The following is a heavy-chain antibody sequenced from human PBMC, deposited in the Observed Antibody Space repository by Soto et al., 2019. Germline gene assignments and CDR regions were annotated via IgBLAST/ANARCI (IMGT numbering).Heavy chain of an antibody. CDR1: GYNFAGYW. V-gene: IGHV5-51*01. Sequence: GESLKISCKGSGYNFAGYWIAWVRQMPGKGLELMGIIYPSDSDTRYRPSFQGQVTIAADTSISSAYLQWSSLRASDTAMYYCARHRRAIVATTDPLAIWGQRTKVTVSS. D-gene: IGHD1-26*01. CDR2: IYPSDSDT. J-gene: IGHJ3*01. CDR3: ARHRRAIVATTDPLAI.